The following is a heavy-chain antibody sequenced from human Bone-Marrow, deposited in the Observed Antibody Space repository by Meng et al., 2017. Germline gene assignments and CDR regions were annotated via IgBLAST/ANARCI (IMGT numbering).Heavy chain of an antibody. V-gene: IGHV4-39*07. CDR2: IYYSGST. J-gene: IGHJ5*02. Sequence: QLQLQESGQGLVKPAETLSLTCTVSGGSISSSSYYWGWIRQPPGKGLEWIGSIYYSGSTYYNPSLKSRVTISVDTSKNQFSLKLSSVTAADTAVYYCARAGSGIVVVLDPWGQGTLVTGSS. CDR1: GGSISSSSYY. D-gene: IGHD2-2*01. CDR3: ARAGSGIVVVLDP.